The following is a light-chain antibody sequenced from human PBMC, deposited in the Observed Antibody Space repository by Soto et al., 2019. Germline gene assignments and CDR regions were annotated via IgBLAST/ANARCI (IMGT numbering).Light chain of an antibody. CDR2: EAS. Sequence: DIQMTQSPSTLSAFVGDRVTITCRASQSLGTWLAWYQHKPGKAPKLLIYEASALESGVPSRFSGSGSGTEFTLTITSLQPDDFATYYCQQSYSSLVTFGAGTKVEIK. CDR3: QQSYSSLVT. J-gene: IGKJ4*01. CDR1: QSLGTW. V-gene: IGKV1-5*03.